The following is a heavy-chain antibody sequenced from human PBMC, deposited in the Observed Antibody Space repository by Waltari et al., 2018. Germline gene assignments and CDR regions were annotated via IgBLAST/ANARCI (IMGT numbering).Heavy chain of an antibody. CDR1: GASISSSNL. D-gene: IGHD3-22*01. CDR3: ARRVPTYYYDSSGYPKPNAAFDI. CDR2: IYHSGST. Sequence: QVQLQESGAGLVRPSGILSLPFAVPGASISSSNLWSCVRQPPGKGLAWIGEIYHSGSTNYNPSLKSRVTISVDKSKNQFSLKLSSVTAADTAVYYCARRVPTYYYDSSGYPKPNAAFDIWGQGTMVTVSS. J-gene: IGHJ3*02. V-gene: IGHV4-4*02.